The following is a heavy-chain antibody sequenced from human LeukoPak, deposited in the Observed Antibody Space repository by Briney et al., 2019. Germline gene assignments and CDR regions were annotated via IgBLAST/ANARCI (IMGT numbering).Heavy chain of an antibody. Sequence: GGSLRLSCAASGFTFSSYAMSWVRQAPGKGLEWVSAISGSGGSTYYADSVKGRFTISRDNSKNRLYLQMNSLRAEDTAVYYCAKDVRLPLGGLKIFDQWGQGTLVTVSS. CDR3: AKDVRLPLGGLKIFDQ. CDR2: ISGSGGST. CDR1: GFTFSSYA. V-gene: IGHV3-23*01. J-gene: IGHJ4*02. D-gene: IGHD3-16*01.